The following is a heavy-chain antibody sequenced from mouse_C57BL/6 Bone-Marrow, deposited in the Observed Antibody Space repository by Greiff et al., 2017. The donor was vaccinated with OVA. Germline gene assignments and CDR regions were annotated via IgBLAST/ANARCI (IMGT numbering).Heavy chain of an antibody. CDR3: ERGYF. Sequence: QVQLQQSGAGLVKPGASVEISCKASGYAFSSYWMNWVKQRPGKGLGWIGQIYPGDGDTNYNGKFKGKATLTADKPSSNAYMQLSSLTSEDSAVYFCERGYFWGQGTTLTVSS. CDR2: IYPGDGDT. V-gene: IGHV1-80*01. J-gene: IGHJ2*01. CDR1: GYAFSSYW.